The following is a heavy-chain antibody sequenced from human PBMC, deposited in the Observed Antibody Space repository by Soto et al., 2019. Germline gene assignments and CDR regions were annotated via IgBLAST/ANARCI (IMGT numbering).Heavy chain of an antibody. Sequence: QVQLQESGPGLVKPSETLSLTCTVSGGSISSYYWSWIRQPPGKGLEWIGYIYYSGSTNYNPSLTSRVTVSVDTPKNPFSLKLRSVTAADTAVYYCARAGSRAPSPSRWFDPWGQGTLVTVSS. V-gene: IGHV4-59*01. CDR2: IYYSGST. CDR3: ARAGSRAPSPSRWFDP. J-gene: IGHJ5*02. D-gene: IGHD3-10*01. CDR1: GGSISSYY.